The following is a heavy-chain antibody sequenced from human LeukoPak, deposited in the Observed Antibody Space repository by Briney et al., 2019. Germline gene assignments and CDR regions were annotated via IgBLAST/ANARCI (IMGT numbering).Heavy chain of an antibody. CDR1: GYTFTNYD. D-gene: IGHD1-26*01. CDR3: ATDSGSWRRVEY. Sequence: ASVKVSCKASGYTFTNYDMHWVRQAPGQGLEWMGIINLSGSSARYAQKFQGRVTMTRDTSTSTVYMELRSLRSDDTAVYYCATDSGSWRRVEYWGQGTLVTVSS. J-gene: IGHJ4*02. V-gene: IGHV1-46*01. CDR2: INLSGSSA.